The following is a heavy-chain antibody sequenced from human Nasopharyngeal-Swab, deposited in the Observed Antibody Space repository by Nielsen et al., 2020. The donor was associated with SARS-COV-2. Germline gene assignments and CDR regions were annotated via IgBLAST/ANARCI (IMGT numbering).Heavy chain of an antibody. CDR1: GFSVSYNY. D-gene: IGHD4-17*01. J-gene: IGHJ4*02. CDR3: ARSYGDYYFDY. Sequence: GESLKISCEVSGFSVSYNYMSWVRQAPGKGLEWVSVIYSGGSTYYADSVKGRFTISRDNSKNTLYLQMNSLRAEDTAVYYCARSYGDYYFDYWGQGTLVTVSS. V-gene: IGHV3-53*01. CDR2: IYSGGST.